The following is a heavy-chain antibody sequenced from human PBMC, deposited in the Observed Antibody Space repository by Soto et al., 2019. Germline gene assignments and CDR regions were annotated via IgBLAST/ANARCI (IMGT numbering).Heavy chain of an antibody. Sequence: GGSLRLSCAASGFMFSSSAMSWVRQAPGKGLEWVSTISNSGDVTYYADSVKGRFTISRDNSKNTVYLQMNSLGADDTAVYYCAKAPNWNYESGYFDYWGQGTLVTVSS. V-gene: IGHV3-23*01. J-gene: IGHJ4*02. CDR1: GFMFSSSA. D-gene: IGHD1-7*01. CDR3: AKAPNWNYESGYFDY. CDR2: ISNSGDVT.